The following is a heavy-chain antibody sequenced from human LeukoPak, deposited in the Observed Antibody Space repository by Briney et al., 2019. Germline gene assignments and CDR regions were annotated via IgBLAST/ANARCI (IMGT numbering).Heavy chain of an antibody. CDR3: AKVQWELLTFDY. D-gene: IGHD1-26*01. J-gene: IGHJ4*02. V-gene: IGHV3-23*01. Sequence: PGGPLRLSCAASGFTFSSYVMSWVRQAPGKGLEGCSAISGSGGRTYSADPVTGRFTISRDNSQYTLYLQMNSVRAEDTAVYYWAKVQWELLTFDYWGQGTLVTVSS. CDR2: ISGSGGRT. CDR1: GFTFSSYV.